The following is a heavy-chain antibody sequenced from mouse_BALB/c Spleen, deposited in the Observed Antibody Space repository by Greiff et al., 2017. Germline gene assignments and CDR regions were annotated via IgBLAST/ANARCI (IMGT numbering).Heavy chain of an antibody. CDR2: ISSGGSYT. Sequence: EVKLVESGGDLVKPGGSLKLSCAASGFTFSSYGMSWVRQTPDKRLEWVATISSGGSYTYYPDSVKGRFTISRDNAKNTLYLQMSSLKSEDTATYYCARLPATGFDYWGQGTTLTVSS. J-gene: IGHJ2*01. CDR1: GFTFSSYG. V-gene: IGHV5-6*01. CDR3: ARLPATGFDY. D-gene: IGHD1-2*01.